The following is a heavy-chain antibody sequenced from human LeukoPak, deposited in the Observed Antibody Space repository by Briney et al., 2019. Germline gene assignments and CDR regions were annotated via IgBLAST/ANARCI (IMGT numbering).Heavy chain of an antibody. CDR2: IKQDGSEK. CDR1: GFTFSSYW. D-gene: IGHD6-13*01. J-gene: IGHJ4*02. CDR3: ARRGTSSSWAHFDY. V-gene: IGHV3-7*05. Sequence: PGGSLRLSCAVSGFTFSSYWMTWVRQAPGKGLEWAAKIKQDGSEKYYVDSVKGRFTISRDNARNSVYLQMNSLGAEDTAVYYCARRGTSSSWAHFDYWGQGTLVTVSS.